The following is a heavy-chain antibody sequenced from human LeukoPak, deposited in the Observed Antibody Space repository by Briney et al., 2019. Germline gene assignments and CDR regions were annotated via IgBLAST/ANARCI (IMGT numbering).Heavy chain of an antibody. CDR1: GFTFSSYG. Sequence: GGSLRLSCAASGFTFSSYGMHWVRQAPGKGLEWVAVISYDGSNKYYADSVKGRFTISRDNSKNTLYLQMNSLRAEDTAVYYCAKAITMVRGVINPSYYGMDVWGQGTTVTVSS. V-gene: IGHV3-30*18. CDR3: AKAITMVRGVINPSYYGMDV. J-gene: IGHJ6*02. CDR2: ISYDGSNK. D-gene: IGHD3-10*01.